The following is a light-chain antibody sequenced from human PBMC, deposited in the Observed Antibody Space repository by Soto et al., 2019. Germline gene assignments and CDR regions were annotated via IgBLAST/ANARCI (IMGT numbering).Light chain of an antibody. J-gene: IGKJ1*01. CDR2: KAS. V-gene: IGKV1-5*03. CDR1: QSISPW. Sequence: DIQMTQSPSTLSASVGDRVTITCRASQSISPWLAWYQQIPGEAPKLLIYKASSLESWVPSRFSGSGSGTEFTLLCSSLQPDDVATYYCQQYATYWTFGQGTKV. CDR3: QQYATYWT.